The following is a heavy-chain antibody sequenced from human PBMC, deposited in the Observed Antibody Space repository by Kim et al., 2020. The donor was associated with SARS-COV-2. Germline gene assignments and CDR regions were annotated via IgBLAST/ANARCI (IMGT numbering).Heavy chain of an antibody. Sequence: SVKGRFTFSRANSKNTLYLQMNSLRAEDTAVYYCARDRDGYSYGSSSMDVWGQGTTVTVSS. D-gene: IGHD5-18*01. V-gene: IGHV3-30*07. J-gene: IGHJ6*02. CDR3: ARDRDGYSYGSSSMDV.